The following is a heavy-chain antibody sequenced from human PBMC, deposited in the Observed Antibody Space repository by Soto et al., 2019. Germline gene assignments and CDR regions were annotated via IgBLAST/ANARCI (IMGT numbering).Heavy chain of an antibody. Sequence: ASVKVSCKASGYTFTSYGISWVRQAPGQGLEWMGWISAYNGNTNYAQKLQGRVTMTTDTSTSTAYMELRSLRSDDTAVYYCARAYMITFGGDPYYFDYWGQGTLVTVSS. CDR3: ARAYMITFGGDPYYFDY. CDR2: ISAYNGNT. J-gene: IGHJ4*02. V-gene: IGHV1-18*01. CDR1: GYTFTSYG. D-gene: IGHD3-16*01.